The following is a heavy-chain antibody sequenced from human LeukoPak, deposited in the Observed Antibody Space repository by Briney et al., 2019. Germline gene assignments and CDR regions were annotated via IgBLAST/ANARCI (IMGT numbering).Heavy chain of an antibody. Sequence: GSLRLSCAASGFTFSSYSMNWVRQAPGKGLEWVSSISSSSYIYYADSVKGRFTISRDNAKNSLYLQMNSLRAEDTAVYYCARERGYSGYDSTDYWSQGTLVTVSS. J-gene: IGHJ4*02. D-gene: IGHD5-12*01. CDR2: ISSSSYI. CDR3: ARERGYSGYDSTDY. CDR1: GFTFSSYS. V-gene: IGHV3-21*01.